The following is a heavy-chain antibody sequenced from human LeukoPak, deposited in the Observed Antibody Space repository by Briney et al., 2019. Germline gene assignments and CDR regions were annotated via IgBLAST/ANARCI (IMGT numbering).Heavy chain of an antibody. D-gene: IGHD6-13*01. V-gene: IGHV4-59*01. CDR1: GGPISTYY. CDR3: ARGGWYSSSWSFDY. CDR2: IYYSGGT. J-gene: IGHJ4*02. Sequence: SETLSLTCTVSGGPISTYYWSWVRQPPGKGLEWIGYIYYSGGTNYNPSLKSRVTISVDTSKNQFSLKLSSVTAADTAVYYCARGGWYSSSWSFDYWGQGTLVTVSS.